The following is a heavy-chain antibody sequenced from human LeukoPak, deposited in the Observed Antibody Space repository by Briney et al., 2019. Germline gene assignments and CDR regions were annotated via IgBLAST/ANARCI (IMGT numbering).Heavy chain of an antibody. J-gene: IGHJ4*02. V-gene: IGHV3-33*01. D-gene: IGHD6-19*01. CDR1: GFTFSSYG. CDR2: IWYDGRTK. CDR3: AREWGRIAVAGGPGY. Sequence: GRSLRLSCAASGFTFSSYGMHWVRQAPGKGLEWLALIWYDGRTKFHADSVKGRFTISRDNSANTLYLQMSSLRVEDTAVYYCAREWGRIAVAGGPGYWGQGARVTVSS.